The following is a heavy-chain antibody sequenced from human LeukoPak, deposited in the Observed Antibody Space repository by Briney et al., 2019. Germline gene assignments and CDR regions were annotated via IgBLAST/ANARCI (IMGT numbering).Heavy chain of an antibody. D-gene: IGHD3-22*01. Sequence: AASVKVPCKTSGYTFSRHGITWVRQAPGQGLEWMGWVSGYNGNTNYAQNVQGRVTMTTDTSTNTAYMELRSLRSDDTAVYYCAKDIHPGLDSGASCCFDYWGQGTPVTVSS. CDR2: VSGYNGNT. V-gene: IGHV1-18*01. CDR1: GYTFSRHG. CDR3: AKDIHPGLDSGASCCFDY. J-gene: IGHJ4*02.